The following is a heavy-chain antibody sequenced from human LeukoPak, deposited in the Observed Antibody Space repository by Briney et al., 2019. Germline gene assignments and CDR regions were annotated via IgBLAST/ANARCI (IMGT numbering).Heavy chain of an antibody. Sequence: SVKVSCKASGGTFSSYAISWVRQAPGQGLEWMGGIIPIFGTANYAQKFQGRVTITTDESTSTAYMELSSLRSEDTAVYYCVRTQTSWFDPWGQGTLVTVSS. J-gene: IGHJ5*02. D-gene: IGHD1-7*01. V-gene: IGHV1-69*05. CDR1: GGTFSSYA. CDR2: IIPIFGTA. CDR3: VRTQTSWFDP.